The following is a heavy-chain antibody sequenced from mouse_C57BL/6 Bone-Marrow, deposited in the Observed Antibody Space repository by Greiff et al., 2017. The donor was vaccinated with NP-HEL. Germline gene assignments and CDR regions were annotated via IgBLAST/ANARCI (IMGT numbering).Heavy chain of an antibody. J-gene: IGHJ4*01. D-gene: IGHD2-10*02. Sequence: QVQLQQPGAELVKPGASVKLSCKASGYTFTSYWMQWVKQRPGQGLEWIGEIDPSDSYTNYNQKFKGKATLTVDTSSSTAYMQLSSLTSEDSAVYYCARERYGNGDAMDYWGQGTSVTVSS. CDR3: ARERYGNGDAMDY. CDR1: GYTFTSYW. CDR2: IDPSDSYT. V-gene: IGHV1-50*01.